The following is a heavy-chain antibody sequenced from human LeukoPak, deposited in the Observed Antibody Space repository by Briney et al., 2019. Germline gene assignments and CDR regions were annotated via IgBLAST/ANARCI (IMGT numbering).Heavy chain of an antibody. J-gene: IGHJ4*02. Sequence: PGGSLRLSCAASGFTFSSYSMNWVRQAPGKGLEWVSYISSSSSTIYYADSVKGRFTISRDNAKNSLYLQMNSLRAEDTAVYYCARDRGGAAAPFDYWGQGTLVTVSS. CDR2: ISSSSSTI. D-gene: IGHD6-13*01. V-gene: IGHV3-48*04. CDR1: GFTFSSYS. CDR3: ARDRGGAAAPFDY.